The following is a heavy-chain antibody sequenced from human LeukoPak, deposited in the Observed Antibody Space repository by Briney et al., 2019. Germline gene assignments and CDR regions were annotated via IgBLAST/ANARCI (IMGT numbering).Heavy chain of an antibody. D-gene: IGHD3-10*01. J-gene: IGHJ5*02. CDR1: GFTFSSYS. Sequence: GGSLRLSCAASGFTFSSYSMNWVRQAPGKGLEWVSSISSSSSSYIYYADSVKGRFTNSRDNAKNSLYLQMNSLRAEDTAVYYCARESGPWNWFDPWGQGTLVTVSS. CDR3: ARESGPWNWFDP. V-gene: IGHV3-21*01. CDR2: ISSSSSSYI.